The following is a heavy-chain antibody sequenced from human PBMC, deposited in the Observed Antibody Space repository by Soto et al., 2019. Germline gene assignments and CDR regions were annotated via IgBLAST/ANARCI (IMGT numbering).Heavy chain of an antibody. J-gene: IGHJ4*02. Sequence: EVQLVQSGAEVKKPGESLKISCKGSGYSFTNYWIGWVRQMPGKGLEWMGIIYPGDSDTRYSPSFQGQVTISADKSISTAYLQWSSLKASDTAMYFCARLGTVTAISYYFDYWGQGTLVTVSS. V-gene: IGHV5-51*03. CDR1: GYSFTNYW. D-gene: IGHD2-21*02. CDR3: ARLGTVTAISYYFDY. CDR2: IYPGDSDT.